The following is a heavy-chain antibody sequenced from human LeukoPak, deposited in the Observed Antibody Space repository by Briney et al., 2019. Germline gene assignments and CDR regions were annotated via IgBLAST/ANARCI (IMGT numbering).Heavy chain of an antibody. CDR2: IRYDGSNK. Sequence: GGSLRLSCAASGFTFSSYGMHWVLQAPGKGLEWVAFIRYDGSNKYYADSVKGRFTISRDNSKNTLYLQMNSLRAEDTAVYYCAKLIAVAGIDYWGQGTLVTVSS. J-gene: IGHJ4*02. CDR1: GFTFSSYG. V-gene: IGHV3-30*02. D-gene: IGHD6-19*01. CDR3: AKLIAVAGIDY.